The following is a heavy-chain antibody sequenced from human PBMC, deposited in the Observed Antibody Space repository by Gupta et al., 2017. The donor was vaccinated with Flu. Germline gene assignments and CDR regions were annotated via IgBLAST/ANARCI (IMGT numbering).Heavy chain of an antibody. CDR2: ISSSSSYI. CDR3: ARGPPSMRWYVADYYYGMDV. D-gene: IGHD6-13*01. V-gene: IGHV3-21*01. J-gene: IGHJ6*02. Sequence: EVQLVESGGGLVKPGGSLSLYCAASGFTLSRHSLDWGRQAPGEGREWVSSISSSSSYIYYADSVKGRFTISRDNAKNSLYLQMNSLRAGDTAVYYCARGPPSMRWYVADYYYGMDVWGQGTTVTVSS. CDR1: GFTLSRHS.